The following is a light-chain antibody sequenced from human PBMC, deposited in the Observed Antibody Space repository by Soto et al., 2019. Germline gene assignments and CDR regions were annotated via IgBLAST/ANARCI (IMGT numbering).Light chain of an antibody. Sequence: EIVMTQSPATLSVSPVERATLSCRASQSVSSNLAWYQQKPGQAPRLLIYGASNRATGIPDRFSGSGSGTDFTLTISRLEPEDFAVYNCQQYGTSPHFGQGTRLEIK. J-gene: IGKJ5*01. CDR1: QSVSSN. CDR3: QQYGTSPH. V-gene: IGKV3-20*01. CDR2: GAS.